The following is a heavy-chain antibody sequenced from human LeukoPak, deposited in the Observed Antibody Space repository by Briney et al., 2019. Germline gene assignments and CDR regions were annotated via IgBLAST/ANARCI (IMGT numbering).Heavy chain of an antibody. CDR1: GGSISSYY. CDR3: ATGIYDYGDYDPYWYFDL. J-gene: IGHJ2*01. CDR2: IYTSGST. V-gene: IGHV4-4*07. Sequence: PSETLSLTCTVSGGSISSYYWSWIRQPAGKGLEWIGRIYTSGSTNYNPSLKSRVTMSVDTSKNQFSLKLCSVTAADTAVYYCATGIYDYGDYDPYWYFDLWGRGTLVTVSS. D-gene: IGHD4-17*01.